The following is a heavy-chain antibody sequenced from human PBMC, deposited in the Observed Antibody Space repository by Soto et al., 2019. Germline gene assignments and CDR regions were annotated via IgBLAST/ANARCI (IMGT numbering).Heavy chain of an antibody. V-gene: IGHV4-39*01. J-gene: IGHJ6*02. D-gene: IGHD1-26*01. Sequence: SETLSLTCTVSGGSISSSSYYWGWIRQPPGKGLEWIGSIYYSGITYYNPSLKSRVTISVDTSKNQFSLKLSSVTAADTAVYYCASTSGSYYYYYGMDVWGQGTTVTVSS. CDR1: GGSISSSSYY. CDR3: ASTSGSYYYYYGMDV. CDR2: IYYSGIT.